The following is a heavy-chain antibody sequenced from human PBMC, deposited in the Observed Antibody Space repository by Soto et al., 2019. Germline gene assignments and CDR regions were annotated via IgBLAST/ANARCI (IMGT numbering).Heavy chain of an antibody. Sequence: ASVKVSCKGSGYTFTHYGISGVRQSPGQGLEWMAWISTHNGNTNYAQRFQGRVTVTTDTSTSTAYMELRSLRSDDTAVYYCARAQWLVLGGDYWGQGTLVTVSS. D-gene: IGHD6-19*01. CDR3: ARAQWLVLGGDY. V-gene: IGHV1-18*04. CDR1: GYTFTHYG. CDR2: ISTHNGNT. J-gene: IGHJ4*02.